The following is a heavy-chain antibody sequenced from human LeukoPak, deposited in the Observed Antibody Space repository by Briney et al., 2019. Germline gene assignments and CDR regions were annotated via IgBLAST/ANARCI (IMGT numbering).Heavy chain of an antibody. V-gene: IGHV1-69*06. CDR3: ARLGGRATIHYYYYYYMDV. J-gene: IGHJ6*03. D-gene: IGHD5-12*01. CDR1: GGTFSSYA. Sequence: SVKVSCKASGGTFSSYAISWVRQAPGQGLEWMGGIIPIFGTANYAQKFQGRVTITADKSTSTAYMELSSLRSEDTAVYCCARLGGRATIHYYYYYYMDVWGKGTTVTVSS. CDR2: IIPIFGTA.